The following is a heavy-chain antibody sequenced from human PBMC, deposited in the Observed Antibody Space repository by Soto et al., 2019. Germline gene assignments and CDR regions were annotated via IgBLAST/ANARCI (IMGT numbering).Heavy chain of an antibody. CDR2: ISYDGSNK. Sequence: LRLSCAAGGFTFNSYGMHLVRQAPGKGLEWVAVISYDGSNKYYADSVKGRFTISRDNSKNTLYLQMNSLRAEDTAVYYCAKDLEGPFDYWGQGTLVTVSS. CDR3: AKDLEGPFDY. J-gene: IGHJ4*02. V-gene: IGHV3-30*18. CDR1: GFTFNSYG.